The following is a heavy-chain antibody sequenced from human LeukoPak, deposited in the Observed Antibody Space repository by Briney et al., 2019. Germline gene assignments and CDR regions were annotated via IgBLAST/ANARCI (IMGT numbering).Heavy chain of an antibody. V-gene: IGHV4-59*01. Sequence: SETLSLTCTVSGGSISSYYWSWIRQPPGKGLEWIGYIYYSGSTNYNPSLKSRVTISVDTSKNQFSLKLSSVTAADTAVYYCARLQWEHYFNYWGQGTLVTVSS. J-gene: IGHJ4*02. CDR2: IYYSGST. CDR3: ARLQWEHYFNY. D-gene: IGHD1-26*01. CDR1: GGSISSYY.